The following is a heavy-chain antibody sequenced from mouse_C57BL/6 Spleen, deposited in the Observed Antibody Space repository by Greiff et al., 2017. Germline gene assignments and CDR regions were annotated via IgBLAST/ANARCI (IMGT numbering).Heavy chain of an antibody. CDR2: IDPETGGT. CDR1: GYTFTDYE. D-gene: IGHD1-1*01. V-gene: IGHV1-15*01. CDR3: TRSNYGSSSWFAY. J-gene: IGHJ3*01. Sequence: QVQLQQSGAELVRPGASVTLSCKASGYTFTDYEMHWVKQTPVHGLEWIGAIDPETGGTAYNQKFKGKAILTADKYSSPAYMELRSLTSEDSAVYYCTRSNYGSSSWFAYWGQGTLVTVSA.